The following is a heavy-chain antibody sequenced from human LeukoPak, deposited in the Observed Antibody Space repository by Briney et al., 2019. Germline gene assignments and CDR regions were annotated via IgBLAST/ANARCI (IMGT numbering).Heavy chain of an antibody. CDR1: GYSFTGYY. D-gene: IGHD1-26*01. CDR2: LNPNSGGT. J-gene: IGHJ4*02. CDR3: VKEDSGFNY. Sequence: GASVKVSCTASGYSFTGYYMHWVRQAPGQGREWMGWLNPNSGGTKYAQKFQGRVTVTRDTSSSTAYMELSGLISDDTAVYYCVKEDSGFNYWGQGTLVTVSS. V-gene: IGHV1-2*02.